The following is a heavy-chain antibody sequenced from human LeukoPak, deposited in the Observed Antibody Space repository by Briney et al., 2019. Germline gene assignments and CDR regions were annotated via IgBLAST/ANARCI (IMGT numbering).Heavy chain of an antibody. J-gene: IGHJ4*02. Sequence: SVKVSCKASGGTFSSYAISWVRQAPGQGLEWMGGIIPIFGTANYAQKFQGRVTITADESTSTAYMELSSLRSEDTAVYYCARDVGYGYYFDYWGRGTLVTVSS. D-gene: IGHD5-18*01. V-gene: IGHV1-69*13. CDR2: IIPIFGTA. CDR3: ARDVGYGYYFDY. CDR1: GGTFSSYA.